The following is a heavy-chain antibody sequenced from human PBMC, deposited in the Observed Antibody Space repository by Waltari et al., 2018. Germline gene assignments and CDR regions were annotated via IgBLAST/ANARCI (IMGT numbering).Heavy chain of an antibody. CDR1: GYTLTTYA. CDR3: AREDYSNYELDY. V-gene: IGHV1-3*01. D-gene: IGHD4-4*01. Sequence: QVQLVQSGAEVKQPGASVKVSCKASGYTLTTYAMHWVRQAPGQRREWMGWINAGNGSRKYSQKFQSRVTITRDKAASTAYMELSSLRSEETAVHYCAREDYSNYELDYWGQGTLVTVSS. J-gene: IGHJ4*02. CDR2: INAGNGSR.